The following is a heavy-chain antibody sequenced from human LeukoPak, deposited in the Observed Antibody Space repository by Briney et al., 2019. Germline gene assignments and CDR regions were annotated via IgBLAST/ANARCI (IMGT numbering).Heavy chain of an antibody. D-gene: IGHD3-10*01. V-gene: IGHV3-23*01. CDR2: ISGSGEST. CDR3: AKDWFVIADV. J-gene: IGHJ6*02. CDR1: GFIFSSYA. Sequence: GGSLRLSCEGSGFIFSSYAMTWVRQAPGKGLQWVSSISGSGESTYYADSMKGRFTISRDNSKNTLSLQMNSLRAEDTAVYYCAKDWFVIADVWGQGTTVTVSS.